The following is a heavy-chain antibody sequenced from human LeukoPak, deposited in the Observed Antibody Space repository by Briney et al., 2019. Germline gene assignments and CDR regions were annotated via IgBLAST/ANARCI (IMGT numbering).Heavy chain of an antibody. CDR2: IYTSGST. J-gene: IGHJ5*02. V-gene: IGHV4-4*07. CDR3: ARETVYYDSDNWFDP. Sequence: SETLSLTCAVYGGSFSSYYWSWIRQPAGKGLEWIGRIYTSGSTNYNPSLKSRVTMSVDTSKNQFSLKLSSVTAADTAVYYCARETVYYDSDNWFDPWGQGTLVTVSS. D-gene: IGHD3-22*01. CDR1: GGSFSSYY.